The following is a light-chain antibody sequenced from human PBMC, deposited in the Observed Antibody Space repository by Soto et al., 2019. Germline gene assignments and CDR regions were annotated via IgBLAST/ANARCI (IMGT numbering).Light chain of an antibody. CDR1: QSVGTY. V-gene: IGKV3-11*01. CDR2: DAS. Sequence: IVLTQSPATLSLSPGERATLSCRASQSVGTYLAWYQQKPGQAPRLLIHDASNRATGIPARFSGSGSGTDFTLTISSHEPEDFAIYYCQQRNNWPFFGGGTKVEIK. J-gene: IGKJ4*01. CDR3: QQRNNWPF.